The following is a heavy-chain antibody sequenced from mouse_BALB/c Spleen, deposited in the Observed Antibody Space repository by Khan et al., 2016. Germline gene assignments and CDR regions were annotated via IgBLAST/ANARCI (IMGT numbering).Heavy chain of an antibody. Sequence: EVQLQESGPGLVKPSQSLSLTCTVTGYSITSDYAWNWIRQFPGNKLEWMGYISYSGSTSYNPSLKSRISITQDTSTNQFFLQLNSVTTDDTATYYCARGMITTFDYWGQGTTLTVSS. CDR2: ISYSGST. CDR3: ARGMITTFDY. D-gene: IGHD2-4*01. V-gene: IGHV3-2*02. J-gene: IGHJ2*01. CDR1: GYSITSDYA.